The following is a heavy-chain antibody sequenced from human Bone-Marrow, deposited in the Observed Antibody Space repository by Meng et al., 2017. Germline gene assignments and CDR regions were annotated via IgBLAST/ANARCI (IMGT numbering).Heavy chain of an antibody. CDR2: IYYSGST. J-gene: IGHJ2*01. D-gene: IGHD4-17*01. CDR3: ASLYGDSSVWYLDL. Sequence: VPLQNPGTGPRKPSQTLSLTATVSGGAISSGNHDWSWIRQHPGKGLEYIGYIYYSGSTYYNPSLKSRVIISVDTSKNQFSLRLNSVTAADTAVYYCASLYGDSSVWYLDLWGRGTLVTVSS. V-gene: IGHV4-31*03. CDR1: GGAISSGNHD.